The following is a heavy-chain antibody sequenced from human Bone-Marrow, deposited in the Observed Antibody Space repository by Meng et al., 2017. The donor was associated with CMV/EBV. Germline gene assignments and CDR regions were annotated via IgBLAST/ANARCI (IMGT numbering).Heavy chain of an antibody. CDR3: ASSGSAAFYPWFDP. J-gene: IGHJ5*02. CDR1: GFTFSSYS. CDR2: ISSSSSYI. D-gene: IGHD2-2*01. Sequence: GGSLRLSCAASGFTFSSYSMNWVRQAPGKGLEWVSSISSSSSYIYYADSVKGRFTISRDNAKNSLYLQMNSLRAEDTAVYYCASSGSAAFYPWFDPWGQGTRVTVSS. V-gene: IGHV3-21*01.